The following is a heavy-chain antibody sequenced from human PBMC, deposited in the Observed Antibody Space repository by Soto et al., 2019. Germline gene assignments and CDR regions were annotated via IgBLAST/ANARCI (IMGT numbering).Heavy chain of an antibody. V-gene: IGHV3-23*01. D-gene: IGHD4-4*01. J-gene: IGHJ4*02. CDR1: GFTFSGYA. CDR2: ISGSGGST. CDR3: AKARLRRDDYKH. Sequence: EVQLLESGGGLVQPGWSLRLSCAASGFTFSGYAMSWVRQAPGKGLEWVSAISGSGGSTYYADSVKGRFTISIDNSKNTLYQQMNSLRAEDTAVYYCAKARLRRDDYKHWGKGTLVTVSS.